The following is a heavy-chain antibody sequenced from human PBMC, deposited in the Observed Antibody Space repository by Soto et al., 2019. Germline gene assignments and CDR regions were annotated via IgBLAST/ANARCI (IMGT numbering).Heavy chain of an antibody. CDR1: GVSSSSNNW. CDR3: ARAYSGYDYFDY. D-gene: IGHD5-12*01. V-gene: IGHV4-4*02. CDR2: IYHSGST. J-gene: IGHJ4*02. Sequence: LXLTCAVSGVSSSSNNWWNWVRQPPGKGLDWIGKIYHSGSTSYNPSLKSRVTISVDKSKNQFSLKLTSVTAADTAVYYCARAYSGYDYFDYWGQGMLVTVSS.